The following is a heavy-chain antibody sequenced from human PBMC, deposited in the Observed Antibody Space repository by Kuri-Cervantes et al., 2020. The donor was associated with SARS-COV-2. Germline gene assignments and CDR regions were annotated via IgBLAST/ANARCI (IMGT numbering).Heavy chain of an antibody. D-gene: IGHD6-13*01. Sequence: ASVKVSCKASGYTFSSSAIHWVRQAPGQRLEWMGWIDDDDTKYSQKFQGWVTMTRDTSISTAYMELSMLRSDDTAVYYCACEPTGYSSTWYGFDPWGQGSLVTVSS. CDR1: GYTFSSSA. J-gene: IGHJ5*02. V-gene: IGHV1-2*04. CDR3: ACEPTGYSSTWYGFDP. CDR2: IDDDDT.